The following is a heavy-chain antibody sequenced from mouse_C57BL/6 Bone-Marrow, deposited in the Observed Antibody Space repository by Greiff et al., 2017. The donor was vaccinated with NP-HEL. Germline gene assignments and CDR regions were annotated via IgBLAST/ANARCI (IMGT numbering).Heavy chain of an antibody. Sequence: EVKLMESGGGLVQPGGSLSLSCAASGFTFTDYYMSWVRQPPGKALEWLGFIRNKANGYTTEYSASVKGRFTISRDNSQSILYLQMNALRAEDSATYYCARSLLPLFAYWGQGTLVTVSA. CDR1: GFTFTDYY. CDR2: IRNKANGYTT. J-gene: IGHJ3*01. V-gene: IGHV7-3*01. D-gene: IGHD2-12*01. CDR3: ARSLLPLFAY.